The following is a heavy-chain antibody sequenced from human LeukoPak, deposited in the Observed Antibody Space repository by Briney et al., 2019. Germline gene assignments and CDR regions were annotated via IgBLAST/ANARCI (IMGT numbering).Heavy chain of an antibody. J-gene: IGHJ4*02. CDR1: GFTFSSYA. CDR3: AREFNYYDSSGGFDY. Sequence: GGSLRLSCAASGFTFSSYAMSWVRQAPGKGLGWVSGISGGGDSTYYTNSVKGRFTISRDNSKNTVYLQMNSLRAEDTAVYYCAREFNYYDSSGGFDYWGQGTLVTVSS. CDR2: ISGGGDST. D-gene: IGHD3-22*01. V-gene: IGHV3-23*01.